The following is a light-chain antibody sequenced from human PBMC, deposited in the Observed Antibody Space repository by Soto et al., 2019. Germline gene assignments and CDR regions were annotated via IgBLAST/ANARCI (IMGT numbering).Light chain of an antibody. Sequence: DIQMTQSPSTLSASVGDRVTITCRASQSISVWLAWYQQKAGKAPNLLIYKASRLESGVPSRFSGSGSETEFTLTISGLQPGDSATYYCQQYNSYSPTVGQGTKVDSK. V-gene: IGKV1-5*03. J-gene: IGKJ1*01. CDR2: KAS. CDR3: QQYNSYSPT. CDR1: QSISVW.